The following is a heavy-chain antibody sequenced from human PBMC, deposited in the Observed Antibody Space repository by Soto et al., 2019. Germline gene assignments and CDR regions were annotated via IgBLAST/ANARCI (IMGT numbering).Heavy chain of an antibody. CDR2: ISGGGDTT. J-gene: IGHJ4*02. Sequence: EVQLLESGGGLVQPGGSLRLSCAASGFTFNNYAMTWVRQAPGKGLEWVSAISGGGDTTSYADSVKGRFTVSRDGSKNTLNLQMSSLRAEDTALYYCAKGRGGSGSLTPRVDSWGQGTLFTVSS. V-gene: IGHV3-23*01. D-gene: IGHD3-10*01. CDR1: GFTFNNYA. CDR3: AKGRGGSGSLTPRVDS.